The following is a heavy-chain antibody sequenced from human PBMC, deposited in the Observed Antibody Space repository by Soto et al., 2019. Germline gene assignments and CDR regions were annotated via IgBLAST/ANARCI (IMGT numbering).Heavy chain of an antibody. CDR1: GFTFSSYA. Sequence: QVQLVESGGGVVQPGRSLRLSCAASGFTFSSYAMQWVRQAPGKGLEWVAVISYDGSNKYYADSVKGRFTISRDNSKNTLYLQMNSLRAEDTAVYYCAASLDYDSSDGFDPWGQGTLVTVSS. V-gene: IGHV3-30-3*01. CDR2: ISYDGSNK. J-gene: IGHJ5*02. D-gene: IGHD5-12*01. CDR3: AASLDYDSSDGFDP.